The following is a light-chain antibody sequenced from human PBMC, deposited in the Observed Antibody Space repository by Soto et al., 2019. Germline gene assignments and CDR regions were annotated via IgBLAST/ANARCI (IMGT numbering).Light chain of an antibody. Sequence: DIQMTQSPSSLSASVGDRVTITCRASQSIRIYLNWYQQKPGKAPELLIFAASSLQSGVPSRFSGSGSGTEFTLTISSLQPDDFATYYCQQYNSYSITFGQGTRLEI. CDR2: AAS. V-gene: IGKV1-5*01. CDR3: QQYNSYSIT. CDR1: QSIRIY. J-gene: IGKJ5*01.